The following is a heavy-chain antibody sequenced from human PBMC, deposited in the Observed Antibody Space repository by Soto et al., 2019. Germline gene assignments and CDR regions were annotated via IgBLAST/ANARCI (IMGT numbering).Heavy chain of an antibody. V-gene: IGHV3-21*01. Sequence: GSLRLSCAASGFTFSSYSMNWVRQAPGKGLEWVSSISSSSSYIYYADSVKGRFTISRDNAKNSLYLQMNSLRVEDTAVYYCARDRSAWHGQFNFWGQGILVTVSS. J-gene: IGHJ4*02. CDR2: ISSSSSYI. CDR3: ARDRSAWHGQFNF. CDR1: GFTFSSYS.